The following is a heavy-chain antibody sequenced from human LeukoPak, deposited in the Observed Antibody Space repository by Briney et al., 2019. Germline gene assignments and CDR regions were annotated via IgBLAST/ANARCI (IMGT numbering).Heavy chain of an antibody. D-gene: IGHD4-23*01. Sequence: PGGSLRLSCAASGFTFSSYAMHWVRQAPGKGLEWVAVISYDGSNKYYADSVKGRFTISRDNSKNTLYLQMNSLRAEDTAVYYCARGFDYGGPAPIYDWGQGTLVTVSS. J-gene: IGHJ4*02. CDR1: GFTFSSYA. CDR3: ARGFDYGGPAPIYD. V-gene: IGHV3-30*04. CDR2: ISYDGSNK.